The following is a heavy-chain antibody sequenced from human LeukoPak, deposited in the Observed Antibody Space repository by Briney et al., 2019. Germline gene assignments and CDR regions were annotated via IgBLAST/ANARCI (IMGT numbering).Heavy chain of an antibody. CDR2: FDPEDVDT. J-gene: IGHJ3*01. CDR3: ATILLSKKRYYDFWTSAFDF. D-gene: IGHD3-3*01. V-gene: IGHV1-24*01. Sequence: ASVKVSCKVSEYTLTGLSVHWVRLAPGEGLEWMGGFDPEDVDTIYAQKFEGRVTMTEDTSTDTAYLELSSLRSEDTAVYYCATILLSKKRYYDFWTSAFDFWGQGTTVTVSS. CDR1: EYTLTGLS.